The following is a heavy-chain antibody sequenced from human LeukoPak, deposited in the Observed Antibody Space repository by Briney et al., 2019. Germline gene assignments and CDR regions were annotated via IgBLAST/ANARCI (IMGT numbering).Heavy chain of an antibody. V-gene: IGHV3-23*01. CDR2: IGDDVVST. CDR3: ARDSPLLTV. Sequence: SGGSLRLSCAASGFTFTNYVMSWVRQAPGKGLEWVSAIGDDVVSTYYAESVKGRFTISRDNSKNTLYLQMNSLRAEDTATYYCARDSPLLTVWGQGTLVTVSS. J-gene: IGHJ4*02. D-gene: IGHD3-9*01. CDR1: GFTFTNYV.